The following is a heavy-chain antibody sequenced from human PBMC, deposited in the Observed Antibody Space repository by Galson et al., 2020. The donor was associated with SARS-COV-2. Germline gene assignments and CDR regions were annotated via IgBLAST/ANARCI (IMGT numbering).Heavy chain of an antibody. CDR3: ARTRPTSWESSVGSFDV. CDR1: GFSLSNARVG. Sequence: SGPTLVKPTETLTLTCTVSGFSLSNARVGVSWIRQPPGKALEWLAHIFSNDEKSYSTSLRRRLTVSKDTSKSQVVLTMANVDPLDTATYYCARTRPTSWESSVGSFDVWGLGTMVTVSS. J-gene: IGHJ3*01. V-gene: IGHV2-26*01. D-gene: IGHD7-27*01. CDR2: IFSNDEK.